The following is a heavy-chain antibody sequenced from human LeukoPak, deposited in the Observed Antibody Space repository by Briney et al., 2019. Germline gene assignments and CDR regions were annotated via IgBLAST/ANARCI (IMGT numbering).Heavy chain of an antibody. J-gene: IGHJ4*01. CDR1: GGSISSHY. V-gene: IGHV4-59*11. D-gene: IGHD5-24*01. Sequence: PSETLSLTCTVSGGSISSHYWSWIRQPPGKGLEWIGYIYYSGSTNYNPSLKSRVTISVDTSKNQFSLKLSSVTAADTAVYYCARALDGYNRRYFDFWGQEPWSPSPQ. CDR2: IYYSGST. CDR3: ARALDGYNRRYFDF.